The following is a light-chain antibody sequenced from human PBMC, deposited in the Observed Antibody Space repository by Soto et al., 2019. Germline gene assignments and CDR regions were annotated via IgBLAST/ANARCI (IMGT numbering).Light chain of an antibody. CDR3: QQYENLPT. CDR2: DAS. Sequence: DIQMTQSPSPLSASVGDRVTITCQASQDISTYLNWYQQKPGKAPKLLIYDASNLETGVPSRFSGSGSGTDFTFTISRLKPEDIATYYCQQYENLPTFGKGTRREI. V-gene: IGKV1-33*01. J-gene: IGKJ5*01. CDR1: QDISTY.